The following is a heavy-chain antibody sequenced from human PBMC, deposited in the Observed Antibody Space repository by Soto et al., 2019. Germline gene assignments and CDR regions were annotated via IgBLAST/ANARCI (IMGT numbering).Heavy chain of an antibody. CDR3: ARDRVELGNAFDV. D-gene: IGHD1-7*01. CDR1: GFSFRSYA. CDR2: ISFDGSKT. V-gene: IGHV3-30*04. Sequence: QVQLVESGGGVVQPGRSLRLSCAASGFSFRSYAMYWVRQAPGKGLEWVAVISFDGSKTSYADSVQGRLTVSRDDSRNKLFLQLNTLRPEDTAVYYCARDRVELGNAFDVWGRGKMVTVTS. J-gene: IGHJ3*01.